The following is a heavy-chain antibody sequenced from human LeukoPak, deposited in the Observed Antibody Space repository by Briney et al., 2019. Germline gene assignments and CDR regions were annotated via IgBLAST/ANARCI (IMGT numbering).Heavy chain of an antibody. CDR1: GFTFDDYA. J-gene: IGHJ5*02. Sequence: PGGSLRLSCAVSGFTFDDYAMHWVRQVPGKGLEWVSGINWNSDSIGYADSVKGRFTTSRDNAKNSLYLQMNSLRAEDTAVYYCARDPGWITMVRGADWFDPWGQGTLVTVSS. V-gene: IGHV3-9*01. D-gene: IGHD3-10*01. CDR2: INWNSDSI. CDR3: ARDPGWITMVRGADWFDP.